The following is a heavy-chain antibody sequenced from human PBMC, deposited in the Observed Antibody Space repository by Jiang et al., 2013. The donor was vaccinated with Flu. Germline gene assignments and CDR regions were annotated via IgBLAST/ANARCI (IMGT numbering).Heavy chain of an antibody. Sequence: SGPGLVKPSETLSLTCTVSGGSISSYYWSWIRQPPGKGLEWIGYIYYSGSTNYNPSLKSRVTISVDTSKNQFSLKLSSVTAADTAVYYCARGDFTIFGDGGNYYGMDVWGQGTTVTVSS. D-gene: IGHD3-3*01. V-gene: IGHV4-59*01. CDR1: GGSISSYY. CDR3: ARGDFTIFGDGGNYYGMDV. CDR2: IYYSGST. J-gene: IGHJ6*02.